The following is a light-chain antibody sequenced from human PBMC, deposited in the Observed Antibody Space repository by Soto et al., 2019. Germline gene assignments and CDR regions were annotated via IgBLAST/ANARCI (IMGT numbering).Light chain of an antibody. J-gene: IGLJ1*01. CDR3: AAWDDSLSGRYV. Sequence: QSVLTQPPSASGTPGQRVTISCSGSSSNIGSNYVCWYQQLPGTAPKLLIYRDNQRPSGVPDRFSGSKSGTSASLAISGLRSEDEADYYCAAWDDSLSGRYVFGTGNKVTVL. CDR1: SSNIGSNY. CDR2: RDN. V-gene: IGLV1-47*01.